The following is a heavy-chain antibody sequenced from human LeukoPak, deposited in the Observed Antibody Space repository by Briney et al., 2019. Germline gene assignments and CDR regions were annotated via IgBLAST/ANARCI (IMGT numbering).Heavy chain of an antibody. Sequence: SETLSLTCTVSGGSISSYYWSWIRQPPGKGLEWIGYIYYSGSTNYNPSLKSRVTISVDTSKNQFSLKLSSVTAADTAVYYCARSVGSERDYDYWGQGTLVTVSS. V-gene: IGHV4-59*01. CDR3: ARSVGSERDYDY. CDR2: IYYSGST. CDR1: GGSISSYY. J-gene: IGHJ4*02. D-gene: IGHD1-26*01.